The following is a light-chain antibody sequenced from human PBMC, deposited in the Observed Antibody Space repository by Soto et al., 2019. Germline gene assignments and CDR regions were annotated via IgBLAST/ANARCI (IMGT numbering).Light chain of an antibody. Sequence: DIVRTQSPDSLAVSLGERATINCKSSQTVLYRSNNMNYLSWYQQKPGQPPKLLIYWASTRESGVPDRFSGSGSGTEFTLTISSLQAEDVAVYYCQQYYSSPRTFGGGTKVEIK. CDR1: QTVLYRSNNMNY. CDR2: WAS. J-gene: IGKJ4*01. CDR3: QQYYSSPRT. V-gene: IGKV4-1*01.